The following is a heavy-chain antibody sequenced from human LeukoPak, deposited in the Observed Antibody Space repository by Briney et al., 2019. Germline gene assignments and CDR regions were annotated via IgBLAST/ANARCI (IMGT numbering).Heavy chain of an antibody. CDR3: ARGPLTTPFDY. J-gene: IGHJ4*02. CDR1: GYTFTTYA. D-gene: IGHD4-17*01. Sequence: ASVKVSCKASGYTFTTYAIHWVRQAPGQRLEWMGWINAGIDNTKYSQKFQGRVTITSDTSASTAYMELSSLSSEDTAVYYCARGPLTTPFDYWGQGTLVTVSS. V-gene: IGHV1-3*01. CDR2: INAGIDNT.